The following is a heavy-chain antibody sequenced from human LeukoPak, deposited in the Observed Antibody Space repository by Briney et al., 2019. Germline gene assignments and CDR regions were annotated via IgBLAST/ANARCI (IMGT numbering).Heavy chain of an antibody. Sequence: SETLSLTCTVSGGSISSSNYYWAWIRQPPGKGLERTANIFYTGSTYYNPSLKSRVTISLDTSKNQFSLRLSSVTATDTAVYYCARLNKPGWFDPWGQGTLVTVSS. J-gene: IGHJ5*02. CDR3: ARLNKPGWFDP. CDR1: GGSISSSNYY. D-gene: IGHD1-14*01. CDR2: IFYTGST. V-gene: IGHV4-39*01.